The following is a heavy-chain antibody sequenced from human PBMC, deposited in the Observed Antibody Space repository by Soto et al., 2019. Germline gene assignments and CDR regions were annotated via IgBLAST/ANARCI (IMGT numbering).Heavy chain of an antibody. J-gene: IGHJ5*02. CDR2: IYYSGST. Sequence: SETLSLTCTVSGGSISSYYWSWIRQPPGKGLEWIGYIYYSGSTNYNPSLKSRVTISVDTSKNQFSLKLSSVTAADTAVYYCARGGAADIVLTGWFDPWGQGTLVTVSS. CDR3: ARGGAADIVLTGWFDP. D-gene: IGHD2-8*01. CDR1: GGSISSYY. V-gene: IGHV4-59*01.